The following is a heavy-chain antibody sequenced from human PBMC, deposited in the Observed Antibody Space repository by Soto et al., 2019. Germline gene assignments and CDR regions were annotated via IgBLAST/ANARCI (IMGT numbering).Heavy chain of an antibody. CDR2: ISYDGSDK. J-gene: IGHJ5*02. Sequence: QVQLVESGGGVVQPGTSLRLSCAASGFTFSTYGMHWVRQAPGKGLEWVAFISYDGSDKYYADSVKGRFTISRDKSKNTLYLQMNSLRAEDTAVYYCAKDLDSMVRGVNWFDPWGQGTLVTVSS. CDR3: AKDLDSMVRGVNWFDP. V-gene: IGHV3-30*18. D-gene: IGHD3-10*01. CDR1: GFTFSTYG.